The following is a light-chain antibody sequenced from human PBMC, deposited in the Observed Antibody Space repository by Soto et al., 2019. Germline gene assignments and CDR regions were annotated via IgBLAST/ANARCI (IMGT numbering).Light chain of an antibody. J-gene: IGKJ1*01. Sequence: EIVLTQSPGTLSLSPGEIATLSCSASQSVSSSFLSWYQQKPGQSPRLLIYGASGRATGIPDRFSGSGSGTDFTLTISSLEPEDFAVYYCQQYGSAPRTFGQGTKVDIK. CDR2: GAS. CDR3: QQYGSAPRT. CDR1: QSVSSSF. V-gene: IGKV3-20*01.